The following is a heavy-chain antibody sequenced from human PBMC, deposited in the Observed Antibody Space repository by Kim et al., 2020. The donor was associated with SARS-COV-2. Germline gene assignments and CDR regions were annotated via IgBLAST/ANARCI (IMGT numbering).Heavy chain of an antibody. CDR3: ARWYGDYKALDS. D-gene: IGHD4-17*01. CDR2: IWVDGTKT. Sequence: GGSLRLSCVASAFIFNGYGMFWVRQAPGRGLEWVTFIWVDGTKTYYADSVKGRFTVSRDNSRSTLFLEMDRLRAEDTAVYFCARWYGDYKALDSWGQGTLVTVSA. CDR1: AFIFNGYG. J-gene: IGHJ4*02. V-gene: IGHV3-33*08.